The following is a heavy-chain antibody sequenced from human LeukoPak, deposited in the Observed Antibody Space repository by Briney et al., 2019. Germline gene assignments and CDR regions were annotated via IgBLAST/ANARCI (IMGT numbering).Heavy chain of an antibody. CDR2: IYSGGST. CDR1: GFTVSSKY. V-gene: IGHV3-53*01. J-gene: IGHJ4*02. CDR3: ARGCSSTSCYGFDY. D-gene: IGHD2-2*01. Sequence: GGSLRLSCAASGFTVSSKYMSWVRQAPGKGLEWISVIYSGGSTYYADSVKGRFTIPRDNSKNTLYLQMNSLRAEDTAVYYCARGCSSTSCYGFDYWGQGTLVTVSS.